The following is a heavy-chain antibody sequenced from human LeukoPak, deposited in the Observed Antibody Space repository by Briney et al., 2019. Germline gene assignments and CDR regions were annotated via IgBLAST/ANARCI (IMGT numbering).Heavy chain of an antibody. J-gene: IGHJ4*02. CDR1: GFTFSDYY. D-gene: IGHD3-10*01. CDR2: ISSSGSTI. CDR3: ARDFDVLLWFGVFDY. V-gene: IGHV3-11*04. Sequence: PGGSLRLSCAASGFTFSDYYMSWIRQAPGKGLEWVSYISSSGSTIYYADSVKGRFTISRDNAKNSLYLQMNSLRAEDTAVYYCARDFDVLLWFGVFDYWGQGTLVTVSS.